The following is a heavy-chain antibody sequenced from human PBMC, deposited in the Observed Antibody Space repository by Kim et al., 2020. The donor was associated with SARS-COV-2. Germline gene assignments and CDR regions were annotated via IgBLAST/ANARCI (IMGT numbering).Heavy chain of an antibody. D-gene: IGHD3-9*01. V-gene: IGHV1-2*02. CDR3: ARLLTGEDF. CDR1: GYTFSHYY. Sequence: ASVKVSCKSSGYTFSHYYLNWVRQAPGEGLEWIGWINPENGITKYAQRFQGRVTMTTDTSISTAYMEVKTLTSDDTGIYYCARLLTGEDFWGQVTPVTV. CDR2: INPENGIT. J-gene: IGHJ4*02.